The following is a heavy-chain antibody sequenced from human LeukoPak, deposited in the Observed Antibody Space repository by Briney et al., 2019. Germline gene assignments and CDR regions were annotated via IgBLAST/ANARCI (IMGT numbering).Heavy chain of an antibody. V-gene: IGHV1-2*02. D-gene: IGHD3-22*01. J-gene: IGHJ4*02. Sequence: GASVKVSCKASGYTFTGYYMHWVRQAPGQGLEWMGWINPNSGGTNYAQKFQGRVTMTRDTSISTAYMELSRLRSDDTAVYYCARDQKVEAFTLYDSSGYGYWGQGTLVTVSS. CDR2: INPNSGGT. CDR1: GYTFTGYY. CDR3: ARDQKVEAFTLYDSSGYGY.